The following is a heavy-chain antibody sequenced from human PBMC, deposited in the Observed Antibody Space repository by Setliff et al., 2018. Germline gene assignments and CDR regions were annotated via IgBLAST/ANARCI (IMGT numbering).Heavy chain of an antibody. J-gene: IGHJ4*02. Sequence: GGSLRLSCAASRFTFSDYYMSWIRQAPGKGLEWVGFIRSKAYGGTTEYAASVKGRFTISRDDSKSIAYLQMNSLKTEDTAVYYCTRASSIAVAGSSIWGQGTLVTVSS. D-gene: IGHD6-19*01. CDR1: RFTFSDYY. CDR3: TRASSIAVAGSSI. CDR2: IRSKAYGGTT. V-gene: IGHV3-49*03.